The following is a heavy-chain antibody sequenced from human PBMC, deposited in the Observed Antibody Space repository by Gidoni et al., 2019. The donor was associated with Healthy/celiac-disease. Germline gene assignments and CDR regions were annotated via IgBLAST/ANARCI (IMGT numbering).Heavy chain of an antibody. Sequence: QVQLVQSGAEVKKPGASVKVSCNASGYTFTSYGISWVRQAPGQGLEWMGWISAYNGSTNYAQKLQGRVTMTTDTSTSTAYMELRSLRSDDTAVYYCARDADITIFGVEEPWKNWFDPWGQGTLVTVSS. CDR3: ARDADITIFGVEEPWKNWFDP. CDR2: ISAYNGST. D-gene: IGHD3-3*01. CDR1: GYTFTSYG. V-gene: IGHV1-18*01. J-gene: IGHJ5*02.